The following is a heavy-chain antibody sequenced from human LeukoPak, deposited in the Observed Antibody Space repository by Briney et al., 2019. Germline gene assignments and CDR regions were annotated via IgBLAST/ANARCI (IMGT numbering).Heavy chain of an antibody. CDR1: GFSFSDYG. CDR2: ISGSRSTI. CDR3: ARAATTMIVASDY. Sequence: PGRSLRLSCAASGFSFSDYGIHWVRQAPGKGREWVSYISGSRSTIYYADSVKGRFTISRDNAKNSLYLQMNSLTAEDTAMYYCARAATTMIVASDYWGQGTLVTVSS. J-gene: IGHJ4*02. D-gene: IGHD3-22*01. V-gene: IGHV3-48*01.